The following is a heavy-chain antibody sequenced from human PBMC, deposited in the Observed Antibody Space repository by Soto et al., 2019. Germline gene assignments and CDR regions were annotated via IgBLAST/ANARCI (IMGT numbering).Heavy chain of an antibody. CDR3: AKDTEGVVVVAASLFDS. D-gene: IGHD2-15*01. V-gene: IGHV3-23*01. CDR1: GFTFSKYA. CDR2: VSNTGGTS. J-gene: IGHJ4*02. Sequence: LRLSCAASGFTFSKYAMSWVRQAPGKGLEWVSLVSNTGGTSYYADAVKGRFTISRDNSKNTLYLQMNSLRAEDTAVYYCAKDTEGVVVVAASLFDSWGQGTLVTVSS.